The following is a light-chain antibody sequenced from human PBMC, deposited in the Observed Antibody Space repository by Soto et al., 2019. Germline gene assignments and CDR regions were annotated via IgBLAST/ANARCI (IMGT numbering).Light chain of an antibody. CDR3: GTWDSNLSAVV. CDR2: DNN. Sequence: QSVLTQPPSVSAAPGQKVTISCSGSSSNIGINYVSWYQHLPRTAPKLLIYDNNQRPSGIPDRFSGSKSGTSATLGITGLQTGDEADYYCGTWDSNLSAVVFGGGTKVTVL. J-gene: IGLJ2*01. CDR1: SSNIGINY. V-gene: IGLV1-51*01.